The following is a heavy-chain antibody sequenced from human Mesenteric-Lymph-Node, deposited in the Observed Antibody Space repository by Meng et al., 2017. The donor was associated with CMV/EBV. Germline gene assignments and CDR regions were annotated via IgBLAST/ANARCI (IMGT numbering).Heavy chain of an antibody. Sequence: GESLKISCAASGFTFSSYWMHWVRQAPGKGLVWVSRINSDGSSTSYADSVKGRFTISRDNAKNTLYLQMNSLRAEDTAVYYCATLKFGVYGMDVWGQGTTVTVSS. J-gene: IGHJ6*02. D-gene: IGHD3-10*01. CDR3: ATLKFGVYGMDV. CDR2: INSDGSST. CDR1: GFTFSSYW. V-gene: IGHV3-74*01.